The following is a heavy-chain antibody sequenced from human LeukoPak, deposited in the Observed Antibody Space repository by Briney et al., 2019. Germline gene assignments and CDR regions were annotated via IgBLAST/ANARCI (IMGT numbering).Heavy chain of an antibody. CDR3: TRLGDYYGQGYFDY. D-gene: IGHD3-10*01. CDR1: GGSISSSSYY. J-gene: IGHJ4*02. Sequence: SETLSLTCTVSGGSISSSSYYWSWIRQPPGKGLEWIGYISYSGSTNYNPSLRSRVTISVDTSKNQFSLRLSSVNAADTAVYYCTRLGDYYGQGYFDYWGQGTLVTVSS. V-gene: IGHV4-61*01. CDR2: ISYSGST.